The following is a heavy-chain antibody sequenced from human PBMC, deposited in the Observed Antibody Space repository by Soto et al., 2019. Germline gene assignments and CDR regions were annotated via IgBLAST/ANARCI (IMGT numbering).Heavy chain of an antibody. CDR3: ARGRLRFLEWLLHDVEYMDV. D-gene: IGHD3-3*01. CDR2: IYYSGST. V-gene: IGHV4-59*01. Sequence: SQTLSLTCTVSGGSISSYYWSWIRQPPGKGLEWIGYIYYSGSTNYNPSLKSRVTISVDTSKNQFSLKLSSVTAADTAVYYCARGRLRFLEWLLHDVEYMDVWGKGTTVTVSS. J-gene: IGHJ6*03. CDR1: GGSISSYY.